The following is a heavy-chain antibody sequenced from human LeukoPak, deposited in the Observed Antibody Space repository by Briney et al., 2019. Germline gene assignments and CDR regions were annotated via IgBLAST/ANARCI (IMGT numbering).Heavy chain of an antibody. CDR3: ARDRGSGSYDAFDI. J-gene: IGHJ3*02. V-gene: IGHV4-34*01. D-gene: IGHD1-26*01. CDR2: INHSEST. CDR1: GGSFSGYY. Sequence: TSETLSLTCAVYGGSFSGYYWSWIRQPPGKGLEWIGEINHSESTNYNPSLKSRVTISVDTSKNQFSLKLSSVTAADTAVYYCARDRGSGSYDAFDIWGQGTMVTVSS.